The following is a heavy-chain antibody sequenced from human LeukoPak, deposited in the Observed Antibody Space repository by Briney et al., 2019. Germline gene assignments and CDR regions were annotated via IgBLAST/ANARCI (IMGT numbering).Heavy chain of an antibody. D-gene: IGHD3-10*01. CDR1: GFTFSTYA. Sequence: PGGPLRLSCAASGFTFSTYAMTWVRQAPGKGLEWVSAISGSGGSTYYADSVKGRFTISRDNSKNTLYLQMNTLRAEDTAVYYCAKGSGPWFGDLNLDYWGQGTLVTVSS. CDR3: AKGSGPWFGDLNLDY. CDR2: ISGSGGST. J-gene: IGHJ4*02. V-gene: IGHV3-23*01.